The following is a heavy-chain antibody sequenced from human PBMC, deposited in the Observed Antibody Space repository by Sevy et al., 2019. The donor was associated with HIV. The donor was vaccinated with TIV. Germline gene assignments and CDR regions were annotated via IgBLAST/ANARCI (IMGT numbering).Heavy chain of an antibody. Sequence: SETLSLTCAVSGGSINSFFWSWIRQSPGKGLEWIGYVYDRGNSEYNPSLRSRFTISVDTSKKQFSLKLSSVTAADTAVYYCARGGGIYYDSRGFHPQYYFDSWGQGTLVTV. CDR1: GGSINSFF. CDR3: ARGGGIYYDSRGFHPQYYFDS. CDR2: VYDRGNS. D-gene: IGHD3-22*01. V-gene: IGHV4-59*01. J-gene: IGHJ4*02.